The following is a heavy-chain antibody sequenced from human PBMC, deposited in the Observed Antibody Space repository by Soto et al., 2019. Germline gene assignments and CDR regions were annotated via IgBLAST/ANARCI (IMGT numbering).Heavy chain of an antibody. CDR2: IIRVFGIA. Sequence: QVQLVQSGAEVKKPGSSVKVSCKASGGTFSTYAVSWVRQAPGQGLEWVGGIIRVFGIANYAQKFQGRVTITADEPTSTAYMELSSLSSEDTAVYYCARGDRRDGYNSPFDYWGQGTLITVSS. D-gene: IGHD5-12*01. CDR3: ARGDRRDGYNSPFDY. CDR1: GGTFSTYA. V-gene: IGHV1-69*12. J-gene: IGHJ4*02.